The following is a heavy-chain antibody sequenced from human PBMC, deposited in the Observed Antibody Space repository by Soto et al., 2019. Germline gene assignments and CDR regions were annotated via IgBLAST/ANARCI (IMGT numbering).Heavy chain of an antibody. CDR2: ISPYSGKT. V-gene: IGHV1-18*01. D-gene: IGHD3-9*01. Sequence: QVQLVQSGAEVKKPGASVKVSCKASGYTFTNYGIAWVRQAPGQGLEWMGWISPYSGKTDYRQNLQGRVTMTADTSTTTAYMELRSLRSDDTAVYYCTRDRLSLTTSLIFDFWGQGTLVNVSS. CDR3: TRDRLSLTTSLIFDF. J-gene: IGHJ4*02. CDR1: GYTFTNYG.